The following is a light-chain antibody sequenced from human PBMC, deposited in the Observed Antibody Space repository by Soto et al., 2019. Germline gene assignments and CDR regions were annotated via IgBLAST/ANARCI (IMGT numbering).Light chain of an antibody. J-gene: IGKJ2*01. CDR3: QQRSNWPPYT. CDR2: DAS. V-gene: IGKV3-11*01. CDR1: QSVSNY. Sequence: EIVLTQSPATLSLSPGERATLSCRASQSVSNYLAWYQQKPGQAPRLLIYDASNRAAGIPARFSGSGSGTDFTLTITSLEPEDFAVYYCQQRSNWPPYTFGQGPKLEIK.